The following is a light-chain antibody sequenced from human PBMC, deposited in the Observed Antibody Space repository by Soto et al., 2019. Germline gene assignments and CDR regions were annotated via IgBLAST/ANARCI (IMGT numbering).Light chain of an antibody. CDR3: QQRSNWIT. J-gene: IGKJ5*01. CDR1: QSVSSY. Sequence: EIVLTQSPATLSLSPGERATPSCRASQSVSSYLAWYQQKPGQAPRLLIYDASNRATGIPARFSGSGSGTDFTLTISSLEPEDFAVYYCQQRSNWITFGQGTRLETK. CDR2: DAS. V-gene: IGKV3-11*01.